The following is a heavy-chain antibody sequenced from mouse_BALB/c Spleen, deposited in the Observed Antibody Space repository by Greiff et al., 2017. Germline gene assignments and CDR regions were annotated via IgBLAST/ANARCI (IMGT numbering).Heavy chain of an antibody. CDR3: ARFYDGYYDAMDY. J-gene: IGHJ4*01. CDR2: INPSNGRT. V-gene: IGHV1S81*02. Sequence: VQLQQSGAELVKPGASVKLSCKASGYTFTSYWMHWVKKMPGQGLEWIGEINPSNGRTNYNEKFKSKATLTVDKSSSTAYMQLSSLTSEDSAVYYCARFYDGYYDAMDYWGQGTSVTVSS. CDR1: GYTFTSYW. D-gene: IGHD2-3*01.